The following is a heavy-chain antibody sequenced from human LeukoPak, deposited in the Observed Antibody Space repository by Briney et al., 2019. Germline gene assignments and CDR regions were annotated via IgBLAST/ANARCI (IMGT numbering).Heavy chain of an antibody. CDR3: ARVDSGYDFPKVDY. V-gene: IGHV4-59*08. Sequence: PSETLSLTCTVSGGSISSYYWSWIRQPPGKGLEWIGYIYYSGSTNYNPSLKSRVTISVDTSKNQFSLKLSSVTAADTAVYYCARVDSGYDFPKVDYWGQGTLVTVSS. D-gene: IGHD5-12*01. CDR2: IYYSGST. J-gene: IGHJ4*02. CDR1: GGSISSYY.